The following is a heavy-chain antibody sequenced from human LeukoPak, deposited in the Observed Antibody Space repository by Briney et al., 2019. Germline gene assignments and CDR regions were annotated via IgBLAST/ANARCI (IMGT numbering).Heavy chain of an antibody. V-gene: IGHV3-7*01. CDR2: IKQDGSEK. D-gene: IGHD4-23*01. CDR3: ARGTTVVTQDYYYYMDV. CDR1: GFAFSSYW. Sequence: SGGSLRLSCAASGFAFSSYWMSWVRQAPGKGLEWVANIKQDGSEKYYVDSVKGRFTISRDNAKNSLYLQMNSLRAEDTAVYYCARGTTVVTQDYYYYMDVWGKGTTVTVSS. J-gene: IGHJ6*03.